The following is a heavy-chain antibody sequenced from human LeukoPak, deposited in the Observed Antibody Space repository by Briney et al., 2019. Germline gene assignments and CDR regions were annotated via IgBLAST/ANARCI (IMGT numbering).Heavy chain of an antibody. J-gene: IGHJ4*02. D-gene: IGHD5-18*01. V-gene: IGHV1-2*02. CDR3: ARDRGIQLWLFDY. Sequence: ASVKVSCKASGYTFTGYYMHWVRQAPGQGLEWMGWINPNNGGTNYAQKFQGRVTMTRDTSTSTVYMELSSLRSEDTAVYYCARDRGIQLWLFDYWGQGTLVTVSS. CDR1: GYTFTGYY. CDR2: INPNNGGT.